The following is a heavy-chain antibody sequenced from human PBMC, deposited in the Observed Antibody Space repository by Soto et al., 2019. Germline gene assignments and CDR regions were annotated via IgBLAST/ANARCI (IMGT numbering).Heavy chain of an antibody. V-gene: IGHV3-21*01. CDR3: ARDLAAADP. Sequence: GESLKISCAASGFTFSSYSMNWVRQAPGKGLEWVSSISSSSSYIYYADSVKGRFTISRDNAKNSLYLQMNSLRAEDTAVYYCARDLAAADPWGQGTLVTVSS. J-gene: IGHJ5*02. CDR2: ISSSSSYI. D-gene: IGHD6-13*01. CDR1: GFTFSSYS.